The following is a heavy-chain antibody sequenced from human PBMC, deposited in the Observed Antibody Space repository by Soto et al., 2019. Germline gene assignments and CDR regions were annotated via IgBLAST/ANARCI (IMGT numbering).Heavy chain of an antibody. D-gene: IGHD5-18*01. Sequence: QVQMVPSGAEVKKPGSSVKVSCKVSGGIFTNNAISWVRQAPGQGLEWLGGVIPLFDTAYYAQIFRGRLRISADGATTTAYMELSGLTSADTAVYFCATGGHNDGYSIYHGMDVWGQGTTVTVS. CDR3: ATGGHNDGYSIYHGMDV. V-gene: IGHV1-69*01. CDR2: VIPLFDTA. J-gene: IGHJ6*02. CDR1: GGIFTNNA.